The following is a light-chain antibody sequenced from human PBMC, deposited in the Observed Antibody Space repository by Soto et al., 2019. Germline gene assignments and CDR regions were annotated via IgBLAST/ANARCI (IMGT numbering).Light chain of an antibody. J-gene: IGKJ5*01. Sequence: DIQMPQSPSSLSASVGDRVTVTCRASQSISSYLNWYQQKPGKAPKLLIYAASSLQSGVPSRFSGSGSGTDFTLTISSLQPEDFATYYCQQSYSTPITFGQGTRLGIK. V-gene: IGKV1-39*01. CDR2: AAS. CDR3: QQSYSTPIT. CDR1: QSISSY.